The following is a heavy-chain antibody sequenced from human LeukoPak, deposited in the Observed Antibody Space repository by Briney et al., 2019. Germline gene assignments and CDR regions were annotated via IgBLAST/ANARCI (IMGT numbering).Heavy chain of an antibody. CDR3: ARDPNGNYIGAFDM. CDR2: ITAGSDTA. Sequence: GGSLRLSCIASGFTFSTYAMMWVRQTPGKGLEWVSAITAGSDTAQYADSVKGRFTISRDDFQHTLFLQINSLRAEDTAVYYCARDPNGNYIGAFDMWGPGTMVTVSS. CDR1: GFTFSTYA. V-gene: IGHV3-23*01. D-gene: IGHD4-17*01. J-gene: IGHJ3*02.